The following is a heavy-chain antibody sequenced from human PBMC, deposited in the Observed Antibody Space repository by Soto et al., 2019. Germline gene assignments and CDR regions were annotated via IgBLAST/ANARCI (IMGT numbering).Heavy chain of an antibody. CDR1: GYTLTELS. D-gene: IGHD3-3*01. J-gene: IGHJ6*04. V-gene: IGHV1-24*01. Sequence: ASVKVSCKVSGYTLTELSMHWVRQAPGKGLEWMGGFDPEDGETIYAQKFQGRVTMTEDTSTDTAYMELSSLRSEDTAVYYCARTNFVGSSYDFWSGTEDADVWGKGTTVTVSS. CDR3: ARTNFVGSSYDFWSGTEDADV. CDR2: FDPEDGET.